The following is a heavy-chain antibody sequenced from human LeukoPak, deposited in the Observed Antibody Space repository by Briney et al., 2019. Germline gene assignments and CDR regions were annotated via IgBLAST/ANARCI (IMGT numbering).Heavy chain of an antibody. CDR2: VYTSGIT. V-gene: IGHV4-4*07. CDR1: GVFINSYY. CDR3: ARHNGFDRGYYYYMDV. J-gene: IGHJ6*03. Sequence: PSETLSLTCTVSGVFINSYYWSWIRQPPGEGLEWVGRVYTSGITNYNPSLKSRITMSVDTSKNQFSLKLTSVTAADTAVYYCARHNGFDRGYYYYMDVWGKGTTVTLSS. D-gene: IGHD3-9*01.